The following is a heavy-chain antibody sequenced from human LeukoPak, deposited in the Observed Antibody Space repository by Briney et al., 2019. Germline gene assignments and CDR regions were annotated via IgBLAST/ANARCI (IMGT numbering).Heavy chain of an antibody. CDR1: GFTFSTYS. CDR2: ISSSSRTI. J-gene: IGHJ4*02. Sequence: PTGGSLRLSCAASGFTFSTYSMNWVRQAPGKGLEWVSYISSSSRTIYYADSVKGRFTISRDNAKNSLYLQMNSLRAEDTAVYYCARGNYVDTAMVRPRGFDYWGQGTLVTVSS. D-gene: IGHD5-18*01. CDR3: ARGNYVDTAMVRPRGFDY. V-gene: IGHV3-48*01.